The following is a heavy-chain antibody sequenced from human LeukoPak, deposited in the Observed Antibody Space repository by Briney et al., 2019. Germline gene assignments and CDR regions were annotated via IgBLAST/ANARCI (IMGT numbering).Heavy chain of an antibody. Sequence: GALRLSCAASGFTFSSYAMSWVRQAPGKGLEWVSAISGSGGSTYYADSVKGRFTISRDNSKNSLYLQMNSLRAEDTAVYYCTSYRYSGSYGIDYWGQGTLVTVSS. CDR1: GFTFSSYA. J-gene: IGHJ4*02. V-gene: IGHV3-23*01. D-gene: IGHD1-26*01. CDR3: TSYRYSGSYGIDY. CDR2: ISGSGGST.